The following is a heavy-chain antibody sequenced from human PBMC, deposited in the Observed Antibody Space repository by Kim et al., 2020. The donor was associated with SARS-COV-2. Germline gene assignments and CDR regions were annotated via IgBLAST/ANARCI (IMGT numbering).Heavy chain of an antibody. CDR1: GGSVSSGSYY. V-gene: IGHV4-61*01. D-gene: IGHD3-10*01. CDR2: IYYSGST. Sequence: SETLSLTCTVSGGSVSSGSYYWSWIRQPPGKGLEWIGYIYYSGSTNYNPSLKSRVTISVDTSKNQFSLKLSSVTAADTAVYYCARDVSYGSGVNWFDPWG. J-gene: IGHJ5*02. CDR3: ARDVSYGSGVNWFDP.